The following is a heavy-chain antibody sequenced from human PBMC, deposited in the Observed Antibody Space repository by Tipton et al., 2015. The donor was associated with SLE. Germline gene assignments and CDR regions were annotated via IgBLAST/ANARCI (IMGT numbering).Heavy chain of an antibody. J-gene: IGHJ6*03. CDR2: IQGRENT. D-gene: IGHD2-8*01. CDR3: ARESFTNDFYYYMDV. Sequence: TLSLTCTVSGVSVTNYYWSWIRQPPGKRLEWIGFIQGRENTNYNPSLESRVTISVDTSKNQFSLQLTSVTAADTAIYYCARESFTNDFYYYMDVWGKGTTVTVPS. V-gene: IGHV4-59*02. CDR1: GVSVTNYY.